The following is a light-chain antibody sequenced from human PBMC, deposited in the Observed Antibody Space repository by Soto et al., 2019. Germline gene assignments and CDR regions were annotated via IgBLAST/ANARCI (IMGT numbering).Light chain of an antibody. CDR1: SSDVGSYNY. J-gene: IGLJ1*01. CDR3: ISYRGRTTSDV. Sequence: QSALTQPRSVSGSPGESVTISCSGTSSDVGSYNYVSWYQQYPGKAPKVMIYDVSERPSEVPVRFSGSKSGNTASLTISGLQAEDEADYYCISYRGRTTSDVFGTGTKLTVL. V-gene: IGLV2-11*01. CDR2: DVS.